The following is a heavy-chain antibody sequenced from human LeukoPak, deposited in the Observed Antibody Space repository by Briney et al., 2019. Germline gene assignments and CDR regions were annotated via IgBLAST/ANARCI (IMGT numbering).Heavy chain of an antibody. D-gene: IGHD4-17*01. CDR2: INPNSGGT. V-gene: IGHV1-2*02. CDR1: GYTFTGYY. CDR3: ARGVHRTTVTPYDY. Sequence: GASVKVSCKASGYTFTGYYMHWVRQAPGQGLEWMGWINPNSGGTNYAQKFQGRVTMTRDTSISTAYMELSRLRSDDTAVYYCARGVHRTTVTPYDYWGQGTLVTVSS. J-gene: IGHJ4*02.